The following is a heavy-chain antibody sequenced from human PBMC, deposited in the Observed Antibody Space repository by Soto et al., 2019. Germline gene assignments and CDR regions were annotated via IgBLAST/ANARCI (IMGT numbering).Heavy chain of an antibody. CDR3: ARIGVPYCSGGSCYGYYFDY. V-gene: IGHV2-26*01. CDR2: IFSNDEK. J-gene: IGHJ4*02. D-gene: IGHD2-15*01. CDR1: GFSLSNARVG. Sequence: QVTLKESGPVLVKPTETLTLTCTVSGFSLSNARVGVSWIRQSPGEALEWLAHIFSNDEKSYSTSLKSRLTISKDTPKSQVVLTMTSMDPVDTATYYCARIGVPYCSGGSCYGYYFDYWGQGTLVTVSS.